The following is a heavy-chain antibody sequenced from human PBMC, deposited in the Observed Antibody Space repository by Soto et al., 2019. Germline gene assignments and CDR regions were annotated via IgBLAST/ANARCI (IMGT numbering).Heavy chain of an antibody. CDR3: ARGGFPYSGAFDY. V-gene: IGHV4-31*03. CDR2: IYYSGST. Sequence: TLSLTCTVSGGSISSGGYYWSWILQHPGKGLEWIGYIYYSGSTYYNPSLKSRVTISVDTSKNQFSLKLSSVTAADTAVYYCARGGFPYSGAFDYWGQGTLVTVSS. J-gene: IGHJ4*02. CDR1: GGSISSGGYY. D-gene: IGHD1-26*01.